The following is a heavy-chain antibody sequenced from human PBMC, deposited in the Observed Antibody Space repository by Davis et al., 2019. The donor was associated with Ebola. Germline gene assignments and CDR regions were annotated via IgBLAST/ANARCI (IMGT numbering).Heavy chain of an antibody. CDR3: ARDALRYFD. CDR1: GGSFSGYY. Sequence: PSETLSLTCAVYGGSFSGYYWSWIRQPPGKGLEWIGYIYYSGSTYYNPSLKSRVTISVDTSKNQFSLKLSSVTAADTAVYYCARDALRYFDSGQGTLVTVSS. V-gene: IGHV4-30-4*08. CDR2: IYYSGST. J-gene: IGHJ4*02. D-gene: IGHD3-9*01.